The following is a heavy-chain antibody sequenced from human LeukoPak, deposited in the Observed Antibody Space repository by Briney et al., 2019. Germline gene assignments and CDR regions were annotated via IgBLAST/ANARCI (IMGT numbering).Heavy chain of an antibody. D-gene: IGHD6-13*01. CDR2: ISGSGGNT. V-gene: IGHV3-23*01. J-gene: IGHJ4*02. CDR3: AKGYTSSPNQVSKMNY. Sequence: GGSLRLSCAASGFTFSDYAMTWVRQAPGKGLEWVSAISGSGGNTYYAGSVKGRFTISRDNSKNTLYLQMNNLGAEDTAIYYCAKGYTSSPNQVSKMNYWGQGTLVTVSS. CDR1: GFTFSDYA.